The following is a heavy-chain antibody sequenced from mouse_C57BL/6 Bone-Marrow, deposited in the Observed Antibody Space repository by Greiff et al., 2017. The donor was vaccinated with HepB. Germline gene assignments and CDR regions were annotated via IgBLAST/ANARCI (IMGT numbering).Heavy chain of an antibody. Sequence: ESGPGLVKPSQSLSLTCSVTGYSITSGYYWHWIRQFPGNKLEWMGYISYDGSNNYNPSLKNRISITRDTSKNQFFLKLNSVTTEDTATYYCAREDYWGQGTTLTVSS. CDR1: GYSITSGYY. CDR2: ISYDGSN. CDR3: AREDY. J-gene: IGHJ2*01. V-gene: IGHV3-6*01.